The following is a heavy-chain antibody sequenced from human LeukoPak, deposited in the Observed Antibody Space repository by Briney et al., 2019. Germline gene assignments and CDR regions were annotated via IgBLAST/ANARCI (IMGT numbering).Heavy chain of an antibody. CDR2: IWYDGTNK. CDR1: GFTFSSYS. V-gene: IGHV3-33*08. D-gene: IGHD3-22*01. Sequence: HPGGSLRLSCAASGFTFSSYSMNWVRQAPGKGLEWVAVIWYDGTNKYYADSVRGRFTISRDNSENTLYLQMNSLSPEDTAIYYCARDRLGDYDSTIDYWGQGTLVSVSS. J-gene: IGHJ4*02. CDR3: ARDRLGDYDSTIDY.